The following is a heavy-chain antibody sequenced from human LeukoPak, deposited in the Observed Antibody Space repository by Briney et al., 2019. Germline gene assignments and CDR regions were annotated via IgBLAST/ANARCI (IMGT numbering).Heavy chain of an antibody. D-gene: IGHD3-10*01. J-gene: IGHJ6*02. CDR1: GFTFSSYA. CDR2: ISYDGSNK. V-gene: IGHV3-30-3*01. CDR3: ARVGSGSYYYYYYYGMDV. Sequence: GRSLRLSCAASGFTFSSYAMHWVRQAPGKGLEWVAVISYDGSNKYYADSVKGRFTISRDNSKNTLYLQMNSLRAEDTAVYYCARVGSGSYYYYYYYGMDVWGQGTTVTVSS.